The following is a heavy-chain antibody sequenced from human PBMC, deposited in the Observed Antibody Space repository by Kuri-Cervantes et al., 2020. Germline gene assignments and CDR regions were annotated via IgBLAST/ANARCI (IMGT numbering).Heavy chain of an antibody. CDR3: ARTEGREGNDFWSGYYYYYYYGMDV. D-gene: IGHD3-3*01. J-gene: IGHJ6*02. V-gene: IGHV4-59*01. CDR1: GGSISSYN. CDR2: IYYSGST. Sequence: SETLSLTCTFSGGSISSYNWSWIRQPPGKGLEWIGYIYYSGSTNYNPSLKSRVTISVDTSKNQFSLKLSSVTAADTAVYYCARTEGREGNDFWSGYYYYYYYGMDVWGQGTTVTVSS.